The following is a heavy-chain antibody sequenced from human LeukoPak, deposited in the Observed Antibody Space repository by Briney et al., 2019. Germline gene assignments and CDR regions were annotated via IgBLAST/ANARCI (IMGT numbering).Heavy chain of an antibody. V-gene: IGHV4-4*07. D-gene: IGHD3-10*01. CDR3: ARDSGTTGEVKFDP. CDR1: GGPISRSY. J-gene: IGHJ5*02. Sequence: SETLSLTCTVSGGPISRSYWSWMRQPAGKGPEWIGRIYGSGTITYNPSLESRVTMSVDTSKNQFSLKLRSVTAADTAVYYCARDSGTTGEVKFDPWGQGILVTVSS. CDR2: IYGSGTI.